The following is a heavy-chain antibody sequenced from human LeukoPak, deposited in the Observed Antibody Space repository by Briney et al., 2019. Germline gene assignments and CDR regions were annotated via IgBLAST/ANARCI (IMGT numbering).Heavy chain of an antibody. J-gene: IGHJ5*02. CDR1: GGSFSSYY. CDR3: ARHRGDWFDP. Sequence: SETLSLTCAVYGGSFSSYYWSWIRQPPGKGLEWIGEINHSGGTNYSPSLKSRVTISVGTSKNQFSLNLSSVTAADTAVYYCARHRGDWFDPWGQGTLVTVSS. V-gene: IGHV4-34*01. CDR2: INHSGGT.